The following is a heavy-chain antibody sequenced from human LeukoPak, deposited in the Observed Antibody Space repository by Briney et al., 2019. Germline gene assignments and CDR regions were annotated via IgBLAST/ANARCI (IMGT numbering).Heavy chain of an antibody. Sequence: GGSLRLSGLVSGFTFRSYAMHWVRQAPGKGLEWVSTITTSDGNTYYADSVKGRFTVSRDNSKNTLFLQMNSLRAEDTAVYYCAKDGGLWVSAHWGDSWGRGTLVTVSS. D-gene: IGHD7-27*01. J-gene: IGHJ4*02. CDR1: GFTFRSYA. V-gene: IGHV3-23*01. CDR2: ITTSDGNT. CDR3: AKDGGLWVSAHWGDS.